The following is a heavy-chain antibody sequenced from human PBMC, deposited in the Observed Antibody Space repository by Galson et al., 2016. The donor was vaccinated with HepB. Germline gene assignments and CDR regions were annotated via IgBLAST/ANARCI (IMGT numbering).Heavy chain of an antibody. V-gene: IGHV4-39*01. J-gene: IGHJ6*03. CDR1: GGSTSFSSYY. Sequence: ETLSLTCTVSGGSTSFSSYYWAWIRQPPGKGLEWIGSIYYSGTTYYKPFLTSRGTISVDTSKTQFSLKLSSVTAADTAVYYCARHGGYRYENYYMDVWGKGTAVTGSS. D-gene: IGHD5-18*01. CDR3: ARHGGYRYENYYMDV. CDR2: IYYSGTT.